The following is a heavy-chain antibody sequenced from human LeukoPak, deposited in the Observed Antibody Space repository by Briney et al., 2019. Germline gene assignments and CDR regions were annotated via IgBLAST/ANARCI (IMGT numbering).Heavy chain of an antibody. V-gene: IGHV1-69*05. CDR2: IIPIFGTA. J-gene: IGHJ4*02. Sequence: SVKVSCKASGRTFSSYAISWVRQAPGQGLEWMGRIIPIFGTANYAQKFQGRVTITTDESTSTAYMELSSLRSEDTAVYYCARLYCSGGSCPYDYWGQGTLVTVSS. CDR3: ARLYCSGGSCPYDY. CDR1: GRTFSSYA. D-gene: IGHD2-15*01.